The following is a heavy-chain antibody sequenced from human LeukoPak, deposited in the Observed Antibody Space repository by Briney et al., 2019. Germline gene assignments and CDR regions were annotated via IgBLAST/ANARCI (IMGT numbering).Heavy chain of an antibody. D-gene: IGHD6-13*01. V-gene: IGHV3-11*03. CDR1: GFTFSDYY. J-gene: IGHJ4*02. CDR3: ARSIPYGTTWYGRSDY. Sequence: GGSLRLSCAASGFTFSDYYMSWIRQAPGKGLEWISYISSSSSITYYADSVKGRFTISRDNALNSPYLQMNSLRAEDTAIYYCARSIPYGTTWYGRSDYWGQGTLVTVSS. CDR2: ISSSSSIT.